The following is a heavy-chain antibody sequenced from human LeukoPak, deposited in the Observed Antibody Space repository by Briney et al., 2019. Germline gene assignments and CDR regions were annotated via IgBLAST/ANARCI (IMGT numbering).Heavy chain of an antibody. D-gene: IGHD3-10*01. CDR1: GGSISSYY. J-gene: IGHJ3*02. V-gene: IGHV4-59*08. CDR3: ARLREFDAFDI. CDR2: IYYSGST. Sequence: SETLSLTCTVSGGSISSYYWSWIRQPPGKGLEWIGYIYYSGSTNYNPSLKSRVTISVDTSKNQSSLKLSSVTAADTAVYYCARLREFDAFDIWGQGTMVTVSS.